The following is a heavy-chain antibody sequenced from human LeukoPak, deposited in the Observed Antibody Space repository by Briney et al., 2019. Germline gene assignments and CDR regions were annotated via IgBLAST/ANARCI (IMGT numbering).Heavy chain of an antibody. CDR3: ARHVSGIAAEPDY. Sequence: SETLSLTCTVSGGSISSSSYYWGWIRQPPGKGLEWIGSIYYSGSTYYNPSLKSRVTISVDTSKNQFSLKLSSVTAADTAVYYCARHVSGIAAEPDYWGQGTLVTVSS. CDR1: GGSISSSSYY. CDR2: IYYSGST. V-gene: IGHV4-39*01. D-gene: IGHD6-13*01. J-gene: IGHJ4*02.